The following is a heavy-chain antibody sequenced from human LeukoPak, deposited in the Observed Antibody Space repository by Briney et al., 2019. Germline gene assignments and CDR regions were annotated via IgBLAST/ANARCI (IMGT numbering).Heavy chain of an antibody. CDR2: INHSGST. D-gene: IGHD3-10*01. Sequence: PSETLSLTCAVYGGSFSGYYWSWIRQPPGKGLEWIGEINHSGSTNYNPSLKSRVTISVDTSKNQFSLKLSSVTAADTAVYYCARRDYGSRSYYKSFRDWGQGTLVTVSS. CDR1: GGSFSGYY. V-gene: IGHV4-34*01. J-gene: IGHJ4*02. CDR3: ARRDYGSRSYYKSFRD.